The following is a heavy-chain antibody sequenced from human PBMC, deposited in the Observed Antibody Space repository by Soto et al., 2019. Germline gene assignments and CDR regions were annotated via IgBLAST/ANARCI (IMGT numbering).Heavy chain of an antibody. CDR1: GVTFSSYA. V-gene: IGHV1-69*13. J-gene: IGHJ4*02. CDR2: IIPIFGTA. Sequence: PVKVSCKAPGVTFSSYAISWVRQAPGQGLEWMGGIIPIFGTANYAQKFQGRVTITADESTSTAYMELSSLRSEDTAVYYCAREGQLADFDYWGQGTLVTVSS. D-gene: IGHD6-6*01. CDR3: AREGQLADFDY.